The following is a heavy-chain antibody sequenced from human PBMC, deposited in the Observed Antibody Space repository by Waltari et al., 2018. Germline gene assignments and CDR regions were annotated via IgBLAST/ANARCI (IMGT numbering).Heavy chain of an antibody. D-gene: IGHD1-26*01. CDR2: IKQDGTEK. CDR1: EFTFSNYW. Sequence: EVQLVESGGGLVQPGGSLRLSCAASEFTFSNYWMSRVRQAPGRGLEWVANIKQDGTEKYYADSVKGRFTTSRDNARKSLYLQMNSLRAEDAAVYYCARDYHHGIEIYFRTHDFWGQGTLVTVSS. V-gene: IGHV3-7*01. CDR3: ARDYHHGIEIYFRTHDF. J-gene: IGHJ4*02.